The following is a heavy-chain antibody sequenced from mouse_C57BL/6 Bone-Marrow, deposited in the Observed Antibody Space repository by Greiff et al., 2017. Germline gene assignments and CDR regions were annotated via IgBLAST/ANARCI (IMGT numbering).Heavy chain of an antibody. J-gene: IGHJ2*01. CDR2: IDPSDSYT. D-gene: IGHD2-4*01. CDR1: GYTFTSYW. Sequence: QVQLQQPGAELVMPGASVKLSCKASGYTFTSYWMHWVKQRPGQGLEWIGEIDPSDSYTNYNQKFKGKSTLTVDKSSSTAYMQLSSLTSEDSAVYYVARSPYDYYFDDWGQGTTLTVSS. CDR3: ARSPYDYYFDD. V-gene: IGHV1-69*01.